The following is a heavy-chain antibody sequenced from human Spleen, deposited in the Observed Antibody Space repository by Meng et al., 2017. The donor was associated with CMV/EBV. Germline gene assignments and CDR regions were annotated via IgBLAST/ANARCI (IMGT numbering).Heavy chain of an antibody. V-gene: IGHV3-15*01. CDR1: TFRNAW. CDR2: SKSKTDGGTT. D-gene: IGHD6-13*01. Sequence: TFRNAWMSWVRQAPGKGLEWVGRSKSKTDGGTTDYAAPVKGRFTISRDDSKNTLYLQMNSLKTEDTAVYYCTTERYSSSWYATRFDYWGQGTLVTVSS. J-gene: IGHJ4*02. CDR3: TTERYSSSWYATRFDY.